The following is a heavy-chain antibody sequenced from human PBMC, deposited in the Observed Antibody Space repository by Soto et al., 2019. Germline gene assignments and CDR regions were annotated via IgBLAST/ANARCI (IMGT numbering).Heavy chain of an antibody. Sequence: QVQLQESGPGLVKPSETLSLTCAVSSGSLSSGNWGSWVRQPPGRGLEWIGEIYYSGDTNYNPSLKIPATITVDKSKNQFSLELKSATAADTAVYYCARVFSSGSGWMYYFDFWGQGTLVSVSS. V-gene: IGHV4-4*02. CDR2: IYYSGDT. D-gene: IGHD6-25*01. J-gene: IGHJ4*02. CDR1: SGSLSSGNW. CDR3: ARVFSSGSGWMYYFDF.